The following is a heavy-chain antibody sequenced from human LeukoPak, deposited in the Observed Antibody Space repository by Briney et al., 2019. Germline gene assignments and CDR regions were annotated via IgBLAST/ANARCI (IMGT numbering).Heavy chain of an antibody. CDR3: ARDFRDRSMPIDY. D-gene: IGHD2/OR15-2a*01. CDR1: GFTFSDYY. Sequence: GGSLRLSCAASGFTFSDYYMSRIRQAPGKGLEWLSYISRSGSSIHCADSVKGRFTISRDNAKNSLYLQMNSLRAEDTAVYYCARDFRDRSMPIDYWGQGTLVTVSS. V-gene: IGHV3-11*01. CDR2: ISRSGSSI. J-gene: IGHJ4*02.